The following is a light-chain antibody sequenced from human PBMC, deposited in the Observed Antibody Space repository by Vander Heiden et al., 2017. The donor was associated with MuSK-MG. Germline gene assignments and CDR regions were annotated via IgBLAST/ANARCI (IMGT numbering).Light chain of an antibody. CDR1: QSIGTS. Sequence: IQMTQSPSSLSASVGDRVTITCRASQSIGTSLNWYQHKPGKAPYLLIYAASTLQGGVPSRFSGSGSGTDFTLTVSSLQPEDFATYYCQQSYGTPYTLGQGTKLEIK. V-gene: IGKV1-39*01. CDR2: AAS. J-gene: IGKJ2*01. CDR3: QQSYGTPYT.